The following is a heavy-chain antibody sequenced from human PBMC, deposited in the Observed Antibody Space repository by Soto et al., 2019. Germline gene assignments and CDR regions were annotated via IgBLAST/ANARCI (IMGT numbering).Heavy chain of an antibody. CDR1: GYTFTSYA. V-gene: IGHV1-3*01. Sequence: QVQLVQSGAEVKKPGASVKVSCKASGYTFTSYAMHWVRQAPGQRLEWMGWINAGNGNTKYSQKFQGRVTITRDTSASTAYMELSSLRSGDTAVYYCARAYGSGSYPGGHWGQGTLVTVSS. J-gene: IGHJ4*02. CDR3: ARAYGSGSYPGGH. D-gene: IGHD3-10*01. CDR2: INAGNGNT.